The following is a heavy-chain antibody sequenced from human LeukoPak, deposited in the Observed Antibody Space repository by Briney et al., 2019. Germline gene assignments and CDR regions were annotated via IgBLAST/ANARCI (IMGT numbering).Heavy chain of an antibody. CDR3: ATYDNWVAGDV. V-gene: IGHV3-7*01. CDR2: IKKDGSEE. D-gene: IGHD1-20*01. J-gene: IGHJ6*02. CDR1: EFTFSDYW. Sequence: PGGSLRLSCAASEFTFSDYWMSWVRQAPGKGPEWVANIKKDGSEEHYVDSVKGRFTVSRDKAENSLFLQMNSLRVEDTAVYYCATYDNWVAGDVWGQGTTVSVSS.